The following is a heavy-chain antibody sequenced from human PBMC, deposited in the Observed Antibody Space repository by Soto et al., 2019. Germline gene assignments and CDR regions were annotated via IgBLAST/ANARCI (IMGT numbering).Heavy chain of an antibody. CDR3: ARDPKWGIVGYHYYYGMDV. J-gene: IGHJ6*02. Sequence: HPGGSLRLSCAASGFTFSSYGMHWVRQAPGKGLEWVAVIWYDGSNKYYADSVKGRFTISRDNSKNTLYLQMNSLRAEDTAVYYCARDPKWGIVGYHYYYGMDVWGQGTTVTVSS. V-gene: IGHV3-33*01. CDR2: IWYDGSNK. CDR1: GFTFSSYG. D-gene: IGHD1-26*01.